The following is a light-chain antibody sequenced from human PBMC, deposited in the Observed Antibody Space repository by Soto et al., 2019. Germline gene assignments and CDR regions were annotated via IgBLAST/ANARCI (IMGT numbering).Light chain of an antibody. J-gene: IGKJ2*01. CDR1: QSISSY. CDR2: AAS. CDR3: QQSYSTPRT. Sequence: DIQMTQSPSSLSASVGDRVTITCRASQSISSYLNWYQQKPGKAPKLLIYAASSLQSGVPSRFSVHGSGTDFTLTISSLQPEDFATYYCQQSYSTPRTFGQGTKLEIK. V-gene: IGKV1-39*01.